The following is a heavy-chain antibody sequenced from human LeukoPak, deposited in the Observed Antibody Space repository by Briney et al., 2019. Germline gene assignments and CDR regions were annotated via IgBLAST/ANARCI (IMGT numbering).Heavy chain of an antibody. Sequence: EASVKVSCKASGGTFSSYAISWVRQAPGQGLEWMGGIIPIFGTANYAQKFQGRVTITADESTSTAYMELSSLRSEDTAVYYCARGRIAVADGMDYYYYMDVWGKGTTVTVSS. CDR3: ARGRIAVADGMDYYYYMDV. J-gene: IGHJ6*03. V-gene: IGHV1-69*13. CDR2: IIPIFGTA. CDR1: GGTFSSYA. D-gene: IGHD6-19*01.